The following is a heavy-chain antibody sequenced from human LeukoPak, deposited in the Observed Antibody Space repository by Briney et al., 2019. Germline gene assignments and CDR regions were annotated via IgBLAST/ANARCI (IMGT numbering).Heavy chain of an antibody. CDR1: GFSFSNYA. D-gene: IGHD2-2*01. CDR2: IGGSIGST. CDR3: VKDFVVVPGLVNYFDY. V-gene: IGHV3-23*01. J-gene: IGHJ4*02. Sequence: GGSLRLSCAASGFSFSNYAMSWVRQGPGKGLEWVSAIGGSIGSTFYTDSVKGRFTISRDNSKNTLSLQMNSLRVEDTAVYYCVKDFVVVPGLVNYFDYWGQGTLVTVSS.